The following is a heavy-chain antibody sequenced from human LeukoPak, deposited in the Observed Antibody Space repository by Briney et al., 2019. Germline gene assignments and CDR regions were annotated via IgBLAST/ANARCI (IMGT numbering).Heavy chain of an antibody. J-gene: IGHJ4*02. D-gene: IGHD3-10*01. CDR1: GVSISSYY. Sequence: PSETLSLTCTVSGVSISSYYWSWIRQPPGKGLEWIGYIYYSGTTSYNPSLKTRVTISIDTSKNQFSLKLSSVTAADTAVYYCARVLRPMASQYYFDYWGQGTLVTVSS. CDR2: IYYSGTT. V-gene: IGHV4-59*01. CDR3: ARVLRPMASQYYFDY.